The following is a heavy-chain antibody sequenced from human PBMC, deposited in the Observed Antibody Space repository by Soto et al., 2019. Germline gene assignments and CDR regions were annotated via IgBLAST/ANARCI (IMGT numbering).Heavy chain of an antibody. CDR1: GGSISSGGYY. Sequence: SETLSLTCTVSGGSISSGGYYWSWIRQHPGKGLEWIGYIYYSGSTYYNPSLKSRVTISVDTSKNQFSLKLSSVTAADTAVYYCASTTEIAAGAFDIWGQGTMVTVSS. J-gene: IGHJ3*02. D-gene: IGHD6-13*01. V-gene: IGHV4-31*03. CDR3: ASTTEIAAGAFDI. CDR2: IYYSGST.